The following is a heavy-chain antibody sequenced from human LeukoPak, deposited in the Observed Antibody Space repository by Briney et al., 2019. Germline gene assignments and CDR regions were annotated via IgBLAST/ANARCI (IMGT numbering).Heavy chain of an antibody. V-gene: IGHV1-2*02. CDR2: INPNSGGT. Sequence: WASVKVSCKASGYTFTGYYIHWVRQAPGQGLEWMGWINPNSGGTNYAQKFQGRVTMTRDTSISTAYMELSRLRSDDTAVYYCARDVGAKYQLRWAFWGQGTLVTVSS. J-gene: IGHJ4*02. CDR1: GYTFTGYY. CDR3: ARDVGAKYQLRWAF. D-gene: IGHD2-2*01.